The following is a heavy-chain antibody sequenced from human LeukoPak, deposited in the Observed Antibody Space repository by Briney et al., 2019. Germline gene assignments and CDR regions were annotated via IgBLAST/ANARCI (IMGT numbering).Heavy chain of an antibody. CDR1: SGSISGGDYY. V-gene: IGHV4-39*07. D-gene: IGHD4-23*01. CDR3: ARYAKGYDYGGKAAMGKTQTDNAFDL. CDR2: IYYSGRT. J-gene: IGHJ3*01. Sequence: PSETLSLTCTVSSGSISGGDYYWGWIRQSPGKGLEWIGSIYYSGRTFYNPSLKSRIAISVDTSKNQFSLNLISVTAADTAVYYCARYAKGYDYGGKAAMGKTQTDNAFDLWGQGTMVTVSS.